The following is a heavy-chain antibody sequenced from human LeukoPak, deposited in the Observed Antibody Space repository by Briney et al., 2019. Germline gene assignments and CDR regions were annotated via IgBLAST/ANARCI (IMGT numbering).Heavy chain of an antibody. CDR3: AKDDSGSYPY. CDR1: GFTFDDYA. J-gene: IGHJ4*02. D-gene: IGHD1-26*01. V-gene: IGHV3-43*02. CDR2: ITRDGDTT. Sequence: GGSLRLSCAASGFTFDDYAMHWVRQAPGKGLEWVSLITRDGDTTRYAYAVKGRFTISRDNSKNSLYLQMNSLRTEDTAFYYCAKDDSGSYPYWGQGTLVTVCS.